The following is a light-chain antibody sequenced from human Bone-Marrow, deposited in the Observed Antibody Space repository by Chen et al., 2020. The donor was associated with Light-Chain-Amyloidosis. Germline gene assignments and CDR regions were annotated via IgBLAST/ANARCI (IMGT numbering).Light chain of an antibody. Sequence: EFVLTQSPATLSFCPGERATPSCRASQSVGSYLARYQQKHGHDPRLLIYEASNRSIGIAARFSGSGSGTDFTLTISSLEPEDVAVYYWQQRSNWPPALTFGGGTKLEIK. V-gene: IGKV3-11*01. CDR1: QSVGSY. J-gene: IGKJ4*01. CDR2: EAS. CDR3: QQRSNWPPALT.